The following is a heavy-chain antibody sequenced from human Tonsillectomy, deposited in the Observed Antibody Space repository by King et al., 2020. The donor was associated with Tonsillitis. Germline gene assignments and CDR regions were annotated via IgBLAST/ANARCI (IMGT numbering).Heavy chain of an antibody. CDR3: ARPEVTPPNYYYYGMDV. J-gene: IGHJ6*02. CDR1: GFTFSNYG. Sequence: VKLVESGGGVVQPGRSLRLSCAASGFTFSNYGMHWVRQAPGKGLEWVAVISYDGSNKYYADSVKGRFNISRDNSKNTLYLQMNSLRAEDTAVYYCARPEVTPPNYYYYGMDVWGQGTTVTVSS. V-gene: IGHV3-33*05. D-gene: IGHD4-23*01. CDR2: ISYDGSNK.